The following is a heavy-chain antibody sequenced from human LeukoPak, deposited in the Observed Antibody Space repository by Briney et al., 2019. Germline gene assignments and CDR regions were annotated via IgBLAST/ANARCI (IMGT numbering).Heavy chain of an antibody. CDR1: GGSFSGYY. D-gene: IGHD1-1*01. J-gene: IGHJ4*02. CDR3: ARGRNAIDY. V-gene: IGHV4-34*01. Sequence: SETLSLTCAVYGGSFSGYYWSWIRRPPGKGLEWIGEINHSGSTNYNPSLKSRVTISVDTSKNQFSLKLSSVTAADTAVYYCARGRNAIDYWGQGTLVTVSS. CDR2: INHSGST.